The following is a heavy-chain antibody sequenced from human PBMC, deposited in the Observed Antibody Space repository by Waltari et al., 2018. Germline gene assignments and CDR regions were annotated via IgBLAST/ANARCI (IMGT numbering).Heavy chain of an antibody. CDR2: IYYSGCT. J-gene: IGHJ5*02. D-gene: IGHD3-10*01. Sequence: QLQLQESGPGLVKPSETLSLTCTVSGGSISSSSYYWGWIRQPPGKGLEWIGSIYYSGCTYYNPSLKSRVTISVDTSKNQFSLKLSSVTAADTAVYYCARRSQPLTVRGLSFDPWGQGTLVTVSS. CDR3: ARRSQPLTVRGLSFDP. V-gene: IGHV4-39*01. CDR1: GGSISSSSYY.